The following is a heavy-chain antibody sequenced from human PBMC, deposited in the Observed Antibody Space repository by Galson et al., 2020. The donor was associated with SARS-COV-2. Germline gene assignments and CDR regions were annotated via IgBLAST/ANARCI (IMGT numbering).Heavy chain of an antibody. Sequence: ETSETLSLTCTVSGGSISRYYWSWIRQPPGKGLEWIGYIYYSGSTNHNPSLKSRVTMSVDTSKNQFSLEVNSVTAADTAVYYWARHTHITAAGISKTQHYHGMDVWGQGTTVTVSS. D-gene: IGHD6-13*01. CDR2: IYYSGST. CDR3: ARHTHITAAGISKTQHYHGMDV. J-gene: IGHJ6*02. CDR1: GGSISRYY. V-gene: IGHV4-59*08.